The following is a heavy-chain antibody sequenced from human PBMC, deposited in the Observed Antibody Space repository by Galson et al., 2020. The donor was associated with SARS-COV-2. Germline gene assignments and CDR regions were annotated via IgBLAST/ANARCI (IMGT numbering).Heavy chain of an antibody. CDR2: IYYSGST. V-gene: IGHV4-59*12. CDR3: VRERGSSGYDYGGDYYYSYMDV. D-gene: IGHD5-12*01. CDR1: GGSISSYY. J-gene: IGHJ6*03. Sequence: SETLSLTCTVSGGSISSYYWSWIRQSPGKGLEWIGYIYYSGSTNYNPSLKSRVTISVDTSKNQFSLRLSSVTAADTAVYYCVRERGSSGYDYGGDYYYSYMDVWGKGTTVTVSS.